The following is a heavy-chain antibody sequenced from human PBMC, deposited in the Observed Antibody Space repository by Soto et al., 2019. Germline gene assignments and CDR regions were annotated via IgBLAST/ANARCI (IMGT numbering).Heavy chain of an antibody. J-gene: IGHJ4*02. Sequence: QVQLVQSATEVVKPGASVRVSCKASGYVFTGWGISWVRQVPGQGLEWVGWVSAYDGATRSSEKLQARISVTRDKSTSTVYMDLTNLRSDAAAVYYCASARAGLLEFWGQGTLVTVSS. CDR3: ASARAGLLEF. D-gene: IGHD3-10*01. CDR1: GYVFTGWG. V-gene: IGHV1-18*01. CDR2: VSAYDGAT.